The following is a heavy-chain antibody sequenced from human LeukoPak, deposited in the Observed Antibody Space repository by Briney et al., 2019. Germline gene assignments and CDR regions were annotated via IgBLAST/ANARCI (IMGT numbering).Heavy chain of an antibody. J-gene: IGHJ3*02. CDR2: INHSGST. CDR1: GGSFSGYY. Sequence: SETLSLTCAVYGGSFSGYYWSWIRQPPGKGLEWIGEINHSGSTNYNPSLKSRVTISVDTSKNQFSLKLSSVTAADTAVYYCARESCSSTSCYLGAFDIWGQGTMVTVSS. CDR3: ARESCSSTSCYLGAFDI. V-gene: IGHV4-34*01. D-gene: IGHD2-2*01.